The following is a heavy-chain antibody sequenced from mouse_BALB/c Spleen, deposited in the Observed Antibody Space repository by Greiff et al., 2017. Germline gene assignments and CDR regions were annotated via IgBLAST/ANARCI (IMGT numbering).Heavy chain of an antibody. CDR3: TRGGVRKTSAMDY. CDR2: IDPSDSYT. D-gene: IGHD2-14*01. CDR1: GYTFTSYW. J-gene: IGHJ4*01. Sequence: VQLQQSGAELAKPGASVKMSCKASGYTFTSYWMHWVKQRPGQGLEWIGTIDPSDSYTSYNQKFKGKATLTVDTSSSTAYMQLSSLTSEDSAVYYCTRGGVRKTSAMDYWGQGTSVTVSS. V-gene: IGHV1S127*01.